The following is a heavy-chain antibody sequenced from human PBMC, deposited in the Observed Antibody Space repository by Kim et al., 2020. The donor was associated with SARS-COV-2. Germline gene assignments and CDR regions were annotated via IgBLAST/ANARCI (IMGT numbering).Heavy chain of an antibody. Sequence: GGSLRLSCAASGFTFSSYGMHWVRQAPGKGLEWVAVIWYDGSNKYYADSVKGRFTISRDNSKNTLYLQMNSLRAEDTAVYYCARGSRLWFTQNPMDVWGKGTTVTVSS. V-gene: IGHV3-33*01. J-gene: IGHJ6*03. D-gene: IGHD3-10*01. CDR2: IWYDGSNK. CDR3: ARGSRLWFTQNPMDV. CDR1: GFTFSSYG.